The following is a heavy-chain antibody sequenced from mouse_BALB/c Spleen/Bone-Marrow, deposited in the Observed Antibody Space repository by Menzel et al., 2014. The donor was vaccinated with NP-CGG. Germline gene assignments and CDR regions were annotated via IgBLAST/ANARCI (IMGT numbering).Heavy chain of an antibody. J-gene: IGHJ1*01. CDR3: ERGDTTVYFDV. CDR1: GYTFTDYV. D-gene: IGHD1-1*01. CDR2: IYPGSNSA. Sequence: QVQLQQSGPELVKPGASVKMSCRASGYTFTDYVISWVKQRTGQGLEWVGEIYPGSNSAYYNKKFKGKATLTADKSANTAYMQLSSLTSEDSAVYFCERGDTTVYFDVWGAGTTVTVSS. V-gene: IGHV1-81*01.